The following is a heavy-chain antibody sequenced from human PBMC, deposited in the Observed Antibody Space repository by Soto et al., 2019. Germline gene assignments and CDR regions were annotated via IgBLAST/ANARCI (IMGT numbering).Heavy chain of an antibody. CDR1: GGTFSSYT. CDR3: ARHDYGGNYDY. V-gene: IGHV1-69*02. D-gene: IGHD4-17*01. CDR2: IIPILGIA. J-gene: IGHJ4*02. Sequence: QVQLVQSGAEVKKPGSSVKVSCKASGGTFSSYTISWVRQAPGQGLEWMGRIIPILGIANYAQKFQGRVTITAEKSMSTAYMELSSLRSEDTAVYYCARHDYGGNYDYWGQGTLVTVSS.